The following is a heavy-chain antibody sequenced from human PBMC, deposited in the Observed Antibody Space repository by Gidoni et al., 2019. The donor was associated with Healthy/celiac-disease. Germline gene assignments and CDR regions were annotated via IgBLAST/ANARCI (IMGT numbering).Heavy chain of an antibody. CDR1: GCTFSSYS. D-gene: IGHD6-19*01. CDR3: ARDETRWLATFDY. J-gene: IGHJ4*02. Sequence: EVQLVESGGGLVKPGGSLRLSCAASGCTFSSYSINWVRQAPGKGLECVSSISSSSSYIYYADSVKGRFTISRDNAKNSLYLQMNSLRAEDTAVYYCARDETRWLATFDYWGQGTLVTVSS. V-gene: IGHV3-21*01. CDR2: ISSSSSYI.